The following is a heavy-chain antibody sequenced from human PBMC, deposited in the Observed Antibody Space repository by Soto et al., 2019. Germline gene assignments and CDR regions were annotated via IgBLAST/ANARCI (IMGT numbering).Heavy chain of an antibody. CDR2: IYPDDSDT. CDR1: GYSFTSYW. J-gene: IGHJ4*02. CDR3: ARQLLGSGSYYFDY. Sequence: GESLKISCKGSGYSFTSYWIGWVRQMPGKGLEWMGVIYPDDSDTIYSPSFQGQVSISADKSISTAYLQWSSLKASDTAMYYCARQLLGSGSYYFDYWGQGPLVTVSS. D-gene: IGHD3-10*01. V-gene: IGHV5-51*01.